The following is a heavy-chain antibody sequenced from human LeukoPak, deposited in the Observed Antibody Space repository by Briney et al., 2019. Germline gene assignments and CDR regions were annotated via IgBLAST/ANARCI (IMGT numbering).Heavy chain of an antibody. Sequence: GGSLRLSCAASGFTFSSYAMSWVRQAPGKGLEWVSAISGSGGSTGYADSVKGRFTISRDNAKNSLYLQMNSLRAEDTALYHCARGFKAFDIWGQGTMVTVSS. D-gene: IGHD3-3*01. CDR2: ISGSGGST. CDR3: ARGFKAFDI. V-gene: IGHV3-20*01. CDR1: GFTFSSYA. J-gene: IGHJ3*02.